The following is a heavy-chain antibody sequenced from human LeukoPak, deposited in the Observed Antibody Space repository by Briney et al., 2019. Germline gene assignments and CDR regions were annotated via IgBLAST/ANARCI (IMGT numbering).Heavy chain of an antibody. CDR3: AKGAWDTAMAPSIFDY. CDR1: GLTFSSYA. CDR2: ISGSGGST. D-gene: IGHD5-18*01. J-gene: IGHJ4*02. V-gene: IGHV3-23*01. Sequence: GGSLRLSCAASGLTFSSYAMSWVRQAPGKGLEWVSAISGSGGSTYYADSVKGRFTISRDNSKNTLYLQMNSLRAEDTAVYYCAKGAWDTAMAPSIFDYWGQGTLVTVSS.